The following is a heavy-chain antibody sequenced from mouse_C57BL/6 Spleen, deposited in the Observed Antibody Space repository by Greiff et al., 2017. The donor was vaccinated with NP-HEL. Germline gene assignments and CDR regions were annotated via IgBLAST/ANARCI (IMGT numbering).Heavy chain of an antibody. V-gene: IGHV1-55*01. Sequence: VQLQQSGAELVKPGASVKMSCKASGYTFTSYWITWVKQRPGQGLEWIGDIYPGSGSTNYNEKFKSKATLTVDTSSSTAYMQLSSLTSEDSAVYYSASAPGDYYYAMDYWGQGTSVTVSS. CDR1: GYTFTSYW. J-gene: IGHJ4*01. D-gene: IGHD4-1*01. CDR2: IYPGSGST. CDR3: ASAPGDYYYAMDY.